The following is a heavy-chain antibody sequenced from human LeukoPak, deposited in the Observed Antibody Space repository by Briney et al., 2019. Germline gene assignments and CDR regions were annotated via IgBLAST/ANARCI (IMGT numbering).Heavy chain of an antibody. CDR2: IKSNADGGTP. V-gene: IGHV3-15*01. CDR1: GFSFMNAW. Sequence: GGSLRLSCAASGFSFMNAWMIWVRQAPGKGLEWVGRIKSNADGGTPDYAAPARGRFTIPRDDSKNTPYLQMNSLKTEDTAVYYCTTFYHEYSPYWGRGTLVTVSS. D-gene: IGHD2/OR15-2a*01. J-gene: IGHJ4*02. CDR3: TTFYHEYSPY.